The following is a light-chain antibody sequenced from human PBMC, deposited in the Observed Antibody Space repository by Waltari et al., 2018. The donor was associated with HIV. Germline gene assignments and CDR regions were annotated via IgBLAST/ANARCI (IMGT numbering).Light chain of an antibody. Sequence: QSVLTQPPSVSGAPGQRVTISCTGSSSNIGAGYDVHWYQQLPGTAPKLLIYGNSNRPSGVPDRFSGSKSGTSASLAITGLQAEDEADYYCQSYDSSLSGKVVFGGGTKLIVL. CDR3: QSYDSSLSGKVV. CDR1: SSNIGAGYD. V-gene: IGLV1-40*01. J-gene: IGLJ2*01. CDR2: GNS.